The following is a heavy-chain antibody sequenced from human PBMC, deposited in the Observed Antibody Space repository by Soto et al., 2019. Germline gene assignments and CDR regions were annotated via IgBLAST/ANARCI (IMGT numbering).Heavy chain of an antibody. CDR2: IYWDDEK. CDR1: GFSLSTSGVG. CDR3: AHREPGGPFSG. Sequence: QITLKESGPTLVKPTQTLTLTCTFSGFSLSTSGVGVGWLRQPPGKALEWLAVIYWDDEKRYSPSLKTRLTIPRVNSKNQVVPTMTNLNPVDTANYYCAHREPGGPFSGWGQGILVTVSS. J-gene: IGHJ4*02. D-gene: IGHD1-1*01. V-gene: IGHV2-5*02.